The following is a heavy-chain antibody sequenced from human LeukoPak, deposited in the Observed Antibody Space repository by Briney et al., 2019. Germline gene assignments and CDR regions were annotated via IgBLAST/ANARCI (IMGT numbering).Heavy chain of an antibody. CDR1: GGYISSYY. Sequence: SETLFLTCTVSGGYISSYYWSWIRQPPGKGLEWIGYIYYSGSTNYNLSLKSRVTISVDTSKNQFSLKLSSVTAADTDVYYCARVDQTRGSGYIPPFDYWGQGTLVTVSS. CDR2: IYYSGST. D-gene: IGHD3-22*01. CDR3: ARVDQTRGSGYIPPFDY. V-gene: IGHV4-59*01. J-gene: IGHJ4*02.